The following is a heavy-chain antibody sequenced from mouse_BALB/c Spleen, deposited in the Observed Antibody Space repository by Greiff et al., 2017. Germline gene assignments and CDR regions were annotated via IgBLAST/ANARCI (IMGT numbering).Heavy chain of an antibody. CDR2: ISRGGSYT. CDR1: GFTFSSYG. V-gene: IGHV5-6*01. J-gene: IGHJ2*01. Sequence: EVQLVESGGDLVKPGGSLKLSCAASGFTFSSYGMSWVRQTPDKRLEWVATISRGGSYTYYPDSVKGRFTKSRDNAKNTLYLQMSSLKSGDTAMYYCARGGYDRGFDYWGQGTTLTVSS. D-gene: IGHD2-14*01. CDR3: ARGGYDRGFDY.